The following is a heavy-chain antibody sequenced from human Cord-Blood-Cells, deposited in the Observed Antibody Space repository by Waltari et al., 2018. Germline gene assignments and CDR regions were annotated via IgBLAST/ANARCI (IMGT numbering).Heavy chain of an antibody. V-gene: IGHV1-3*01. CDR3: ARDRCTNGVCYFDY. Sequence: QVQLVQSGAEVKKPGASVKVSCKASGYTFPSYAMHWVRQAPGQRLEWMGWINAGNGNTKYSQKFQGRVTITSDTSASTAYMELSSLRSEDTAVYYCARDRCTNGVCYFDYWGQGTLVTVSS. D-gene: IGHD2-8*01. CDR1: GYTFPSYA. CDR2: INAGNGNT. J-gene: IGHJ4*02.